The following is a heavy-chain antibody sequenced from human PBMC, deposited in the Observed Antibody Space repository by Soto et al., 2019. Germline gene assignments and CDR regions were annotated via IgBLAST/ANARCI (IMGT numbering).Heavy chain of an antibody. CDR3: ARDQGDIPTSYGMDV. J-gene: IGHJ6*02. V-gene: IGHV1-46*01. D-gene: IGHD2-15*01. Sequence: ASVKVSCKASGYTFTSYYMHWVRQAPGQGLEWMGIINPSGGSTSYAQKFQGRVTMTRDTSTSTVYMELSSLRSEDTAVYYCARDQGDIPTSYGMDVWGQGTTVTVSS. CDR1: GYTFTSYY. CDR2: INPSGGST.